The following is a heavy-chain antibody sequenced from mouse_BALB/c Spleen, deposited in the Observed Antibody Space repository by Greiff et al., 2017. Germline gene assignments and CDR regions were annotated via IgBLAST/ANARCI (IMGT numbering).Heavy chain of an antibody. V-gene: IGHV5-17*02. J-gene: IGHJ4*01. CDR1: GFTFSSFG. D-gene: IGHD2-10*02. CDR3: ARTEYGNYDYAMDY. Sequence: EVQLQQSGGGLVQPGGSRKLSCAASGFTFSSFGMHWVRQAPEKGLEWVAYISSGSSTIYYAATVKGRFTISRDNPKNTLFLQMTSLRSEDTAMYYCARTEYGNYDYAMDYWGQGTSVTVSS. CDR2: ISSGSSTI.